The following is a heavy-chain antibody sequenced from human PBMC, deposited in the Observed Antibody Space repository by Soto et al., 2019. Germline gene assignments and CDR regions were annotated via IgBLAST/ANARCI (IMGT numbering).Heavy chain of an antibody. V-gene: IGHV1-69*01. D-gene: IGHD4-17*01. Sequence: QVQLVQSGTDVKKPGSSVKVSCNVSGGSFSNYAISWVRQAPGQGLEWMGGIIPMFTSPNYAQKFQDRVTITADESTTTAYMWLSSLTYDDTAVYYCARGSLFGVYGDLDNWGQGTLVTVSS. CDR1: GGSFSNYA. CDR3: ARGSLFGVYGDLDN. CDR2: IIPMFTSP. J-gene: IGHJ4*02.